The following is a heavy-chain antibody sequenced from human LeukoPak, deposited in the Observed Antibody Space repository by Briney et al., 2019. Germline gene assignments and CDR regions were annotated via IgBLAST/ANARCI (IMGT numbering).Heavy chain of an antibody. CDR3: ASMTTVTLDDAFDI. V-gene: IGHV3-33*01. CDR1: GFVFSSYG. D-gene: IGHD4-17*01. CDR2: IWYDGSKR. Sequence: GGSLRLSCAASGFVFSSYGMHWVRQAPGKGLEWVALIWYDGSKRSYADSVKGRFTISRDNSKNTLYLQMNSLRVEDTAVYYCASMTTVTLDDAFDIWGQGTMVTVSS. J-gene: IGHJ3*02.